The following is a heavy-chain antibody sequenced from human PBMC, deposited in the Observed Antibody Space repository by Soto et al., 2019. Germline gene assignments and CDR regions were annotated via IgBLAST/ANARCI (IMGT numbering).Heavy chain of an antibody. Sequence: KPGGSLRLSCEGSGFTFSEYYISWIRQAPGKGLEWISYSSNSGTFSRYADSVKGRFSISRDNTKNLLYLQMNSLRAEDTAVYYCARSGDNYNRLDYWGQGTPVTVSS. CDR3: ARSGDNYNRLDY. J-gene: IGHJ4*02. V-gene: IGHV3-11*06. D-gene: IGHD1-1*01. CDR1: GFTFSEYY. CDR2: SSNSGTFS.